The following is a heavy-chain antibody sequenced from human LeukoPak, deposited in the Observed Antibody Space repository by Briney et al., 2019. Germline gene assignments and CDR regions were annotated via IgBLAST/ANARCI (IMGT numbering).Heavy chain of an antibody. CDR2: INAGNGNT. D-gene: IGHD3-10*01. CDR1: GYTFTSYA. Sequence: ASVKVSCKASGYTFTSYALHWVRQAPGQRLEWMGWINAGNGNTKYSQKFQGRVTITRDTFASTAYMELSSLRYEDTAVYYCARDRYYYYQFDYWGQGTLVTVSS. J-gene: IGHJ4*02. V-gene: IGHV1-3*01. CDR3: ARDRYYYYQFDY.